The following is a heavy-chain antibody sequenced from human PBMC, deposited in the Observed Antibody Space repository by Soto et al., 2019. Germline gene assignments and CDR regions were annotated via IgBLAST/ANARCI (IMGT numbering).Heavy chain of an antibody. CDR2: ISYDGNNK. Sequence: QVQLVESGGGVVQPGRSLRLSCAASGFTFSSCGMHWVRPAPGKGLEWVAVISYDGNNKYYADSVKGRFTISRDNSKNTRYLQMNSLRAEGPAVVYCAKDDQNCSGGSCYWVYYYMDVWGKGTTVTVSS. CDR1: GFTFSSCG. CDR3: AKDDQNCSGGSCYWVYYYMDV. J-gene: IGHJ6*03. V-gene: IGHV3-30*18. D-gene: IGHD2-15*01.